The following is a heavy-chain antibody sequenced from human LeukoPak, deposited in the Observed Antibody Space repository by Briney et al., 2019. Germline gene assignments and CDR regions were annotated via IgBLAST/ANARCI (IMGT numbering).Heavy chain of an antibody. D-gene: IGHD5-12*01. V-gene: IGHV3-7*01. J-gene: IGHJ4*02. Sequence: RRSLRLSCAAYGLSLSGYWISWVRQDPGEGLEWVARRHADGNEKYFVRFVKGRFTVSRDNAKNSLNLQMNSLRVEDTAVYCCARGGYSFDYLGQGTLVTVSS. CDR1: GLSLSGYW. CDR3: ARGGYSFDY. CDR2: RHADGNEK.